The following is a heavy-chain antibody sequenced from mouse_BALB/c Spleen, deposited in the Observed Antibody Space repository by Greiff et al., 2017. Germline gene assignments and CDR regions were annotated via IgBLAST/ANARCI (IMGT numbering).Heavy chain of an antibody. Sequence: VQLQQSGPSLVKPSQTLSLTCSVTGDSITSGYWNWIRKFPGNKLEYMGYISYSGSTYYNPSLKSRISITRDTSKNQYYLQLNSVTTEDTATYYGPRSDYGSSPSGYFDVWGAGTTVTVSS. CDR2: ISYSGST. D-gene: IGHD1-1*01. V-gene: IGHV3-8*02. CDR3: PRSDYGSSPSGYFDV. J-gene: IGHJ1*01. CDR1: GDSITSGY.